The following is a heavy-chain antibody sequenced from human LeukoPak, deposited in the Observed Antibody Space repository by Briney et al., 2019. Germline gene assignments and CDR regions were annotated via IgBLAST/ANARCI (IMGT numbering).Heavy chain of an antibody. CDR2: MNPNSGNT. D-gene: IGHD3-16*01. J-gene: IGHJ4*02. CDR1: GYTFTSYE. CDR3: ASYGGGTALEY. Sequence: GASVKVSCKASGYTFTSYEINWVRQATGQGLEWMGWMNPNSGNTGYAQQFQGRVTITRNTSIRTAYMELSSLRAEDTAVYYCASYGGGTALEYWGQGTLVTVSS. V-gene: IGHV1-8*03.